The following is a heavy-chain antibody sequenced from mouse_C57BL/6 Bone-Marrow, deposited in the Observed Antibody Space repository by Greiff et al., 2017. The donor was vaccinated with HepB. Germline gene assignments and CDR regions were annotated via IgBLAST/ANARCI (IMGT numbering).Heavy chain of an antibody. CDR2: ISNGGGST. J-gene: IGHJ4*01. CDR3: ARNPMDY. CDR1: GFTFSDYY. V-gene: IGHV5-12*01. Sequence: EVQVVESGGGLVQPGGSLKLSCAASGFTFSDYYMYLVRQTPEKRLEWVAYISNGGGSTYYPDTVKGRFTISRDNAKNTLYLQMSRLKSEDTAMYYCARNPMDYWGQGTSVTVSS.